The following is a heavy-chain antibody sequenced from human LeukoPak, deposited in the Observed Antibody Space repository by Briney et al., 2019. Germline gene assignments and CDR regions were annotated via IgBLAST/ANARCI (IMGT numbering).Heavy chain of an antibody. J-gene: IGHJ5*02. CDR1: RFTFSDYY. CDR2: ITTRANII. D-gene: IGHD4-23*01. V-gene: IGHV3-11*01. CDR3: ARGGDYVGSAARNDL. Sequence: TGGSLRLSCSASRFTFSDYYMSWLRQAPGKGLEWVAYITTRANIIYHVDSVQGRFTVSADDAKNSLYLQMNDLRAEDTALYNCARGGDYVGSAARNDLWGQGTLVTVSS.